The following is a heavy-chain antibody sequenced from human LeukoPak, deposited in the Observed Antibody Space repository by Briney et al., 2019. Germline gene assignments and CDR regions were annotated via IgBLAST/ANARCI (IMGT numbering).Heavy chain of an antibody. CDR3: ARRGDIVVVTSPFDY. V-gene: IGHV3-48*03. J-gene: IGHJ4*02. Sequence: GGSLRLSCAASGFTFSSYEMNWVRQAPGKGLEWVSYISSSGSTIYYADSVKGRFTISRDNAKNSLYLQMNSLRAEDTAVYYCARRGDIVVVTSPFDYWGQGTLVTVSS. CDR1: GFTFSSYE. CDR2: ISSSGSTI. D-gene: IGHD2-21*02.